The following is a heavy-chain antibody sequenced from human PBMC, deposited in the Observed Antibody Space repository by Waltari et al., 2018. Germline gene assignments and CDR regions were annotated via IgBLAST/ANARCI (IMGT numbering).Heavy chain of an antibody. V-gene: IGHV1-69-2*01. CDR1: GYTFTDYY. D-gene: IGHD6-13*01. Sequence: EVQLVQSGAEVKKPGATVKISCKVSGYTFTDYYMHWVQQAPGKGLEWMGLVDPEDGETIYAEKFQGRVTITADTSTDTAYMELSSLRSEDTAVYYCATDALLIAAAGIGYGMDVWGQGTTVTVSS. CDR2: VDPEDGET. J-gene: IGHJ6*02. CDR3: ATDALLIAAAGIGYGMDV.